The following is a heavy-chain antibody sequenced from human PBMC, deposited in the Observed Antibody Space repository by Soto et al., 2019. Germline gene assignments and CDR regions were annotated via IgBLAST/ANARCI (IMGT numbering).Heavy chain of an antibody. V-gene: IGHV1-46*02. CDR3: AKTQFRGYNFWSASFDP. CDR2: IDPSDGRT. Sequence: QVRLVQSGAEVKEPGASVKVSCQASGYALNYYTILWARQAPGQGLEWMGIIDPSDGRTSYAERFQGRLTLTRDTSTSTFSMDFSSLRSEDTAIYFCAKTQFRGYNFWSASFDPWGQGTLVTVSS. CDR1: GYALNYYT. D-gene: IGHD3-3*01. J-gene: IGHJ5*02.